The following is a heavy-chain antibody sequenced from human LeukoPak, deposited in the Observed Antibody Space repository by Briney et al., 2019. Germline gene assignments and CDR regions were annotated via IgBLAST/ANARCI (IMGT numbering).Heavy chain of an antibody. CDR1: GFNFSTYA. V-gene: IGHV3-23*01. D-gene: IGHD6-13*01. Sequence: GGSLRLSCVASGFNFSTYAMRWVRQAPGKGLEWVSAIGGSGGSTYYADSVKGRFTISRDNSKNTLFLQMNSLRAEDTAVYCCAKSGGGSSWYYFDYWGQGTLVTVSS. CDR2: IGGSGGST. CDR3: AKSGGGSSWYYFDY. J-gene: IGHJ4*02.